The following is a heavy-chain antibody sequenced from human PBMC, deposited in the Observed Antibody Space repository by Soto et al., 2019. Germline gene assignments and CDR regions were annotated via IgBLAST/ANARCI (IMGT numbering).Heavy chain of an antibody. CDR3: ARDLLGELGRASDY. J-gene: IGHJ4*02. CDR1: GFTFSSYA. D-gene: IGHD3-16*01. CDR2: ISYDGSNK. Sequence: QVQLVESGGGVVQPGRSLRLSCAASGFTFSSYAMHWVRQAPGKGLEWVAVISYDGSNKYYADSVKGRFTISRDNSKNTLYLQMNSQRAEDTAVYYCARDLLGELGRASDYWGQGTLVTVSS. V-gene: IGHV3-30-3*01.